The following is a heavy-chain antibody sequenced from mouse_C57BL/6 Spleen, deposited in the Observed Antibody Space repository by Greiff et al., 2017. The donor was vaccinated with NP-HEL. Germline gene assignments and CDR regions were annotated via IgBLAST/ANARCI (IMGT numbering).Heavy chain of an antibody. V-gene: IGHV14-2*01. CDR2: IDPEDGET. D-gene: IGHD2-2*01. Sequence: EVQLVESGAELVKPGASVKLSCTASGFNIKDYYMHWVKQRPEQGLEWIGRIDPEDGETKYAQKFQGKATITEDTSSNTAYLQLSSLTSEDSSGYCCASSPLYGYDGLWFAYWGQVTLVTVST. CDR1: GFNIKDYY. CDR3: ASSPLYGYDGLWFAY. J-gene: IGHJ3*01.